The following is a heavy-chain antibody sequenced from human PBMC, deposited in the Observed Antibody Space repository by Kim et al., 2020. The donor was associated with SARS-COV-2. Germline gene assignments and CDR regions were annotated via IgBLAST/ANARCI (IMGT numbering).Heavy chain of an antibody. J-gene: IGHJ4*02. V-gene: IGHV1-18*01. CDR3: ARLSIAARRRYFDY. D-gene: IGHD6-6*01. Sequence: AQKLQGRVTMTTDTSTSTAYMELRSLRSDDTAVYYCARLSIAARRRYFDYWGQGTLVTVSS.